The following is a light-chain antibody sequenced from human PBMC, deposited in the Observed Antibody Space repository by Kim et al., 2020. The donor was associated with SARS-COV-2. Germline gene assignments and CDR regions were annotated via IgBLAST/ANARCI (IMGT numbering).Light chain of an antibody. Sequence: AIQMTQSPSSRSASVGDRVTISCRASQDIRNELAWYRQRPGKAPNLLIYAASNLQSGVPSRFSGSGSGTYFTLTISSLQPEDFATYYCLQDYNYPRTFGQGTKLEI. CDR3: LQDYNYPRT. J-gene: IGKJ2*01. CDR1: QDIRNE. V-gene: IGKV1-6*02. CDR2: AAS.